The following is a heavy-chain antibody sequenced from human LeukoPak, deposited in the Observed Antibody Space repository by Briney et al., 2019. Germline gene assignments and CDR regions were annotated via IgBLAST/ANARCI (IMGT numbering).Heavy chain of an antibody. CDR3: ARAGGSYYPTFDY. CDR1: GFTFSSYA. Sequence: GGSLRLSCAASGFTFSSYAMHWVRQAPGKGLEWVAVISYDGSNKYYAGSVKGRFTISRDNSKNTLYLQMNSLRAEDTAVYYCARAGGSYYPTFDYWGQGTLVTVSS. V-gene: IGHV3-30-3*01. CDR2: ISYDGSNK. J-gene: IGHJ4*02. D-gene: IGHD1-26*01.